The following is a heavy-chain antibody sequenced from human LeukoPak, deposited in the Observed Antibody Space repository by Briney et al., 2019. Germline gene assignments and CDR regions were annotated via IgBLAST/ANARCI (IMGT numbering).Heavy chain of an antibody. V-gene: IGHV3-23*01. Sequence: GGALRLSCVASGFTFSSYAMRWVRKAPGKGLEWVSATRGRGGGTYDADSVRGRFTISRDNSKNTLDLQMNSLRAEDTAVYYCAKAEGITMIVVVITPFAYWGQGTLVTVSS. CDR1: GFTFSSYA. CDR3: AKAEGITMIVVVITPFAY. J-gene: IGHJ4*02. CDR2: TRGRGGGT. D-gene: IGHD3-22*01.